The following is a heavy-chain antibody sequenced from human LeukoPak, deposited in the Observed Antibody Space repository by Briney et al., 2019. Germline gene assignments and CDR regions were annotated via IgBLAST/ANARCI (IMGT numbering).Heavy chain of an antibody. CDR3: AKDNGYYYDSSGYFDY. V-gene: IGHV3-9*03. J-gene: IGHJ4*02. CDR2: ISWNSGSI. Sequence: PGRSLRLSCAASGFTFDDYAMHWVRQAPGKGLEWVSGISWNSGSIGYADSVKGRFTISRDNAKNSLYLQMNSLRAEDMASYYCAKDNGYYYDSSGYFDYWGQGTLVTVSS. CDR1: GFTFDDYA. D-gene: IGHD3-22*01.